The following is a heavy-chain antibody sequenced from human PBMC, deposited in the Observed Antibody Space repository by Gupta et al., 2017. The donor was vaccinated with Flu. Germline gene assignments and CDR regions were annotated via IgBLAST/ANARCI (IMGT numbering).Heavy chain of an antibody. CDR2: ISSSGTSR. CDR3: ARGADDLPLDY. Sequence: WIRQAPGKGLEWVSYISSSGTSRHDADSVKGRFTISRDNGKDSLYLQMNSLRAEDTAVYYCARGADDLPLDYWGQGTLVTVSS. V-gene: IGHV3-11*01. J-gene: IGHJ4*02. D-gene: IGHD1-26*01.